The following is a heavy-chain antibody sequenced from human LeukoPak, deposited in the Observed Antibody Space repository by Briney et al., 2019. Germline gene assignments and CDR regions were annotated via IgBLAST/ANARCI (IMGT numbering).Heavy chain of an antibody. J-gene: IGHJ5*02. CDR1: GFTFSSYA. D-gene: IGHD2-2*01. Sequence: PAGSLRLSCAASGFTFSSYAMSWVRQAPGKGLDWVSAISGSGGSTYYADSVKGRFTISRDSSKNTLYLQTNSRRAEDTAVHYCAKEGVPGRGLSWFDPWGQGTLVSVSS. V-gene: IGHV3-23*01. CDR2: ISGSGGST. CDR3: AKEGVPGRGLSWFDP.